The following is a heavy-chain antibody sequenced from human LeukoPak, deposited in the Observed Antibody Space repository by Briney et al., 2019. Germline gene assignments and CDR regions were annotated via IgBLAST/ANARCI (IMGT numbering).Heavy chain of an antibody. Sequence: GGSLRLSCAASGFTFSSYAMSWVRQAPGKGLEWVSSISSSSSYIYYADSVKGRFTISRDNAKNSLYLQMNSLRAEDTAVYYCARDSDSNFDYWGQGTLVTVSS. V-gene: IGHV3-21*01. D-gene: IGHD3-22*01. CDR3: ARDSDSNFDY. CDR2: ISSSSSYI. J-gene: IGHJ4*02. CDR1: GFTFSSYA.